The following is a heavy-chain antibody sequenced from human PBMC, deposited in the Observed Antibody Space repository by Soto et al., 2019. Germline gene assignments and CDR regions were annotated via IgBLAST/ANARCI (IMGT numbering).Heavy chain of an antibody. D-gene: IGHD2-15*01. V-gene: IGHV4-59*08. Sequence: SETLSLTCTVSGGSISSYYWSWIRQPPGKGLEWIGYIYYSGSTNYNPSLKSRVTISVDTSKNQFSLKLSSVTAADTAVYFCASLSRYCSGGSCLLPTFDYWGQGTLVTVPS. CDR2: IYYSGST. CDR3: ASLSRYCSGGSCLLPTFDY. CDR1: GGSISSYY. J-gene: IGHJ4*02.